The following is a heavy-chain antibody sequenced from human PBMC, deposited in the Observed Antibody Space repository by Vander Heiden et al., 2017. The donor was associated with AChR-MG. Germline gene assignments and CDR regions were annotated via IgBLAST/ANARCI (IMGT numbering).Heavy chain of an antibody. CDR1: GFTFSSYA. V-gene: IGHV3-23*01. CDR3: AKSYGDLGVYYYYYYMDV. CDR2: ISGSGGNT. Sequence: EVQLLESGGGLVQPGGSLRLSCAASGFTFSSYAMSGVRQAPGKGLEWVSAISGSGGNTYYADSVKGRFTISRDNPKNTLYLQMNSLRAEDTAVYYCAKSYGDLGVYYYYYYMDVWGKGTTVTVSS. D-gene: IGHD4-17*01. J-gene: IGHJ6*03.